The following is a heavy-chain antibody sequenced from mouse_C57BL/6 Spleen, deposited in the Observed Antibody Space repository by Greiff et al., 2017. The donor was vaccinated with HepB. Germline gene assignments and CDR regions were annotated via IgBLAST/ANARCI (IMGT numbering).Heavy chain of an antibody. Sequence: QVQLQQPGAELVMPGASVKLSCKASGYTFTSYWIHWVKQRPGQGLEWIGEIDPSDSYTNYNQKFKGKSTLTVDKSSSTAYMQLSSLTSEDSAVYYCARGGYDEGDYFDYWGQGTTLTVSS. V-gene: IGHV1-69*01. CDR2: IDPSDSYT. J-gene: IGHJ2*01. CDR1: GYTFTSYW. D-gene: IGHD3-1*01. CDR3: ARGGYDEGDYFDY.